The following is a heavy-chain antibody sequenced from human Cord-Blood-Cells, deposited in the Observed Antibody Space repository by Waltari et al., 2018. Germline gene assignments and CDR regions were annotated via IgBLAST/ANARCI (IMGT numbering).Heavy chain of an antibody. CDR1: GYTFTSYD. CDR2: MNPNSGNT. CDR3: ARAPDILTGYNNWFDP. V-gene: IGHV1-8*01. D-gene: IGHD3-9*01. Sequence: QVQLVQSGAEVKKPGASVKVSCKASGYTFTSYDINWVRQATGQGLEWMGRMNPNSGNTGYAQKFQGRVTMTRNTSISTAYMELSSLRSEDTAVYYCARAPDILTGYNNWFDPWGQGTLVTVSS. J-gene: IGHJ5*02.